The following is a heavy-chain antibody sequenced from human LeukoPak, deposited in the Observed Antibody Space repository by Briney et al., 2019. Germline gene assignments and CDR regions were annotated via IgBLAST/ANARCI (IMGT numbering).Heavy chain of an antibody. V-gene: IGHV1-8*01. CDR1: GYTFTSYD. J-gene: IGHJ6*03. CDR2: MNPNSGNT. CDR3: AREWLPLYYSYYYMDV. Sequence: ASVKVSCKASGYTFTSYDINWVRQATGQGFEWMGWMNPNSGNTGYAQKFQGRVTMTRNTSISTAYMELSSLRSEDTAVYYCAREWLPLYYSYYYMDVWGKGTTVTVSS. D-gene: IGHD5-12*01.